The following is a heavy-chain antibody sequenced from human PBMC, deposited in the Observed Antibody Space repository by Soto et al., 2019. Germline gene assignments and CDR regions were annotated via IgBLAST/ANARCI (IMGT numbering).Heavy chain of an antibody. J-gene: IGHJ4*02. Sequence: SETLSLTCTVSGGSISSGGYYWSWIRQHPGKGLEWIGYIYYSGSTYYNPSLKSRVTISVDTSKNQFSLKLSSVTAADTVVYYCARSYNWNYPYFDYWGQGTLVTVSS. V-gene: IGHV4-31*03. CDR1: GGSISSGGYY. D-gene: IGHD1-7*01. CDR2: IYYSGST. CDR3: ARSYNWNYPYFDY.